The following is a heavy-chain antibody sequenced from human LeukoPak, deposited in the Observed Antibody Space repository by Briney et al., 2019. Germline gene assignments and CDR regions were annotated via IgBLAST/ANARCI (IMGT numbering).Heavy chain of an antibody. CDR2: ISGSGGST. CDR3: AKSGDTAMVTSF. CDR1: GFTFSTYA. Sequence: GGSLRLSCAASGFTFSTYAMNWVRQAPGKGLEWVSVISGSGGSTYYADSVKGRFTISRGNSKNTLYLQMNSLRAEDTAVYYCAKSGDTAMVTSFWGQGTLVTVSS. V-gene: IGHV3-23*01. J-gene: IGHJ4*02. D-gene: IGHD5-18*01.